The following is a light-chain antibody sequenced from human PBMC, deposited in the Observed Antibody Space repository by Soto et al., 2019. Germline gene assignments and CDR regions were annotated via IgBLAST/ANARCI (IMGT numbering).Light chain of an antibody. CDR1: QSVSSY. Sequence: EIQMTQSPATLSASSRDRTTLTCRASQSVSSYLAWYQQKPGQAPRLLIYGASTRATGIPARFSGSGSGTEFTLTISSLQSEDFAVYYCQQYNNWPLTFGQGTKVDI. V-gene: IGKV3-15*01. CDR3: QQYNNWPLT. J-gene: IGKJ1*01. CDR2: GAS.